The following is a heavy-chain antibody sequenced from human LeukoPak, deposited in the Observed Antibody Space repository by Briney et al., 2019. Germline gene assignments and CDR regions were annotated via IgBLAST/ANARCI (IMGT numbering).Heavy chain of an antibody. V-gene: IGHV3-9*01. CDR2: ISWNSGSI. D-gene: IGHD3-9*01. CDR1: GFTFGDYA. J-gene: IGHJ4*02. CDR3: AKASNLILTGYPEY. Sequence: GRSLRLSCSASGFTFGDYAMHWVRQAPGEGLEWVSGISWNSGSIGYADSVKGRFTISRDNAKNSLYLQMNSLRAEDTALYYCAKASNLILTGYPEYWGQGTLVTVSS.